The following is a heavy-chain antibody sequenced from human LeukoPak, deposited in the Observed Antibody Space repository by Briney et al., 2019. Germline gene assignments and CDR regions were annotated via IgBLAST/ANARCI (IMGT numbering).Heavy chain of an antibody. J-gene: IGHJ3*02. Sequence: PGGSLRLSCAASGFSFSYYEMNWVRQAPGKGLEWVANIKQDGSEKYYVDSVKGRFTISRDNAKNSLYLQMNSLRAEDTAVYYCAREEEFYYDLSYDAFDIWGQGTMVTVSS. D-gene: IGHD3-22*01. CDR2: IKQDGSEK. CDR3: AREEEFYYDLSYDAFDI. CDR1: GFSFSYYE. V-gene: IGHV3-7*01.